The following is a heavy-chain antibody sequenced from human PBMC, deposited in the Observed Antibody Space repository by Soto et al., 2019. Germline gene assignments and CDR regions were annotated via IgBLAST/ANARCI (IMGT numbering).Heavy chain of an antibody. CDR3: AREDMDYGMDG. CDR2: INAGNGNT. V-gene: IGHV1-3*01. J-gene: IGHJ6*02. Sequence: ASVKVSCTASGYTFTSYAMHWVRQAPGQRLEWMGWINAGNGNTKYSQKFQGSVTITRDTSASTAYMELSSLRSEDTAVYYCAREDMDYGMDGWGQGTTVTVSS. D-gene: IGHD2-15*01. CDR1: GYTFTSYA.